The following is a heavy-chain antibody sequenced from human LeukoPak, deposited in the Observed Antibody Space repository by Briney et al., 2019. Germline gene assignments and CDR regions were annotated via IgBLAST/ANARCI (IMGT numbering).Heavy chain of an antibody. CDR1: GFTFTVYA. J-gene: IGHJ4*02. CDR2: ISGSSDNT. CDR3: ARDGGNSWDY. V-gene: IGHV3-23*01. Sequence: PGGSLRFSCAASGFTFTVYAMSWVRQAPGKGLEWVSAISGSSDNTYFADSVKGRFTISRDNSKNTVSLQMNSLRAEDTAVYYCARDGGNSWDYWGQGTLVTVSS. D-gene: IGHD6-13*01.